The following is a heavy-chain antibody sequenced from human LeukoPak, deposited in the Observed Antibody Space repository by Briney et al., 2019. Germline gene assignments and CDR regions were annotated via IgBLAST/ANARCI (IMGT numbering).Heavy chain of an antibody. J-gene: IGHJ4*02. V-gene: IGHV3-74*01. CDR1: GFTLSSYW. CDR2: INRDGSIT. D-gene: IGHD3-22*01. Sequence: GGSLRLSCAASGFTLSSYWMHWVRQAPGKELVLVSRINRDGSITSYADSVKGRFTISRDNAKNTLYLQMNSLRAEDTAVYYCKRSHYYDSSTYYLDYWGQGTLVTVSS. CDR3: KRSHYYDSSTYYLDY.